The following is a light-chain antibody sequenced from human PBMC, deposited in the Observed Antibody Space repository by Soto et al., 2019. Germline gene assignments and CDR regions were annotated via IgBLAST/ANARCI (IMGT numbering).Light chain of an antibody. CDR2: EDA. CDR3: CSYAGGRTYV. V-gene: IGLV2-23*01. CDR1: SSDVGSYNL. J-gene: IGLJ1*01. Sequence: QAASVSGSPGQSITISCTGTSSDVGSYNLVSWYQYHPGKAPKLIIYEDAKRPSGVSNRFSGSKSGYTASLTISGLQAEDEADFYCCSYAGGRTYVFGTGTKLTVL.